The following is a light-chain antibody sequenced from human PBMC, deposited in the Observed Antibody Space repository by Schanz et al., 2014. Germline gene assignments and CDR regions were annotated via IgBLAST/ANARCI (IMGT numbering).Light chain of an antibody. J-gene: IGKJ4*01. CDR2: GAS. Sequence: EIVMTQSPATLSLSPGERATLSCRASQSVRSNLAWYQQKPGQAPRLLIYGASTRATGVPSRFSGSVSGTEFTLTINSLQSEDFAIYYCQQYNSRPPTFGGGTKVESK. V-gene: IGKV3-15*01. CDR3: QQYNSRPPT. CDR1: QSVRSN.